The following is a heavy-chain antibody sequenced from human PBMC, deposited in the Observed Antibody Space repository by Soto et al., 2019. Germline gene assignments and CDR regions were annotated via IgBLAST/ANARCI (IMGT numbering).Heavy chain of an antibody. Sequence: PGGSLRLSCALSGFTFISYGMHWVRQAPGKGLEWVAVMYDDGGDEYYADSVKGRFTISRDNSKNTLYLQMNGLRAEDTAIYYCAKDYSSTSYGINYWGQGTLVSVSS. V-gene: IGHV3-33*06. J-gene: IGHJ4*02. D-gene: IGHD6-19*01. CDR1: GFTFISYG. CDR3: AKDYSSTSYGINY. CDR2: MYDDGGDE.